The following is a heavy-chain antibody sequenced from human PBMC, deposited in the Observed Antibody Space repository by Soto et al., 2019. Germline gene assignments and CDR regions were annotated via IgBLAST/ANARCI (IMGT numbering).Heavy chain of an antibody. J-gene: IGHJ4*02. D-gene: IGHD6-6*01. CDR2: ISSSSSYI. V-gene: IGHV3-21*01. CDR1: GFTFSSYS. CDR3: AREMYSSSSPELDY. Sequence: EVQLVESGGGLVKPGVSLRLSCAASGFTFSSYSMNWVRQAPGKGLEWVSSISSSSSYIYYADSVKGRLTISRDNAKNSLYLQMNSLRAEDTAVYYCAREMYSSSSPELDYWGQGTLVTVSS.